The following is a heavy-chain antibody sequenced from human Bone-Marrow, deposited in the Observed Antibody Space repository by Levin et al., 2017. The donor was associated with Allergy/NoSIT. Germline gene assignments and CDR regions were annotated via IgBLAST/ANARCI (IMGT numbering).Heavy chain of an antibody. CDR1: GFSFTYAW. CDR2: FKSKTDGGAI. D-gene: IGHD4-17*01. CDR3: TTATGVTNDY. Sequence: GGSLRLSCEVSGFSFTYAWMSWVRQAPGKGLEWVGRFKSKTDGGAIEYAAPVKGRFTISRDDSKIRLYLEMNSLKIEDTALYYCTTATGVTNDYWGQGTLVTVSS. J-gene: IGHJ4*02. V-gene: IGHV3-15*01.